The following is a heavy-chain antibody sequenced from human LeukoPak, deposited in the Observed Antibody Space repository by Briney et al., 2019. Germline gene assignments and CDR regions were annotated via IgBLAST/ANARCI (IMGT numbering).Heavy chain of an antibody. CDR2: IYYSGST. D-gene: IGHD1-20*01. Sequence: SETLSLTCTVSGGSISSSSYYWGWIRQPPGKGLEWIGSIYYSGSTYYNPSLKSRVTISVDTSKNQFSLKLSSVTAADTAVYYCAGRGSNWRRTVVDYWGQGTLVTVSS. V-gene: IGHV4-39*07. J-gene: IGHJ4*02. CDR1: GGSISSSSYY. CDR3: AGRGSNWRRTVVDY.